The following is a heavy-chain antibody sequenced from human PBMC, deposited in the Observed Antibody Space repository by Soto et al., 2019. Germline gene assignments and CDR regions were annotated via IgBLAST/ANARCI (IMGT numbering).Heavy chain of an antibody. J-gene: IGHJ6*02. CDR1: GGSISSGDYY. V-gene: IGHV4-30-4*01. D-gene: IGHD5-18*01. Sequence: QVQLQESGPGLVKPSQTLSLTCTVSGGSISSGDYYWSWIRQPPGKGLEWIGYIYYSGTTYYNPSLKSRVTISVDTSKNRLSLKVNCVTAADTAVYYCARALIQLWPRYYYGMDVWGQGPTVTASS. CDR2: IYYSGTT. CDR3: ARALIQLWPRYYYGMDV.